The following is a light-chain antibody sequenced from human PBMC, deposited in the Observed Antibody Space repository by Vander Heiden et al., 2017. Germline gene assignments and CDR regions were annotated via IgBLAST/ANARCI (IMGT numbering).Light chain of an antibody. CDR3: SSYGGSNNYV. CDR1: SSDVGGYSY. CDR2: EVT. J-gene: IGLJ1*01. Sequence: QSALTQPPSASGSPGQSVTVSCTGTSSDVGGYSYVSWYQQHPGKAPKLLIYEVTKRPSGVPDRFSGSKSGNTAPLTVSGLQAEDEADYYCSSYGGSNNYVFGSGTKVTVL. V-gene: IGLV2-8*01.